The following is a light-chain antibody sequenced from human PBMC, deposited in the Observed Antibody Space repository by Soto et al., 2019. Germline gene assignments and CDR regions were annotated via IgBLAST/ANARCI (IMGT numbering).Light chain of an antibody. V-gene: IGKV1-39*01. J-gene: IGKJ5*01. CDR2: AAS. Sequence: DIQMTQSPSSLSASVGDRVTITCRASQSITNYLNWYQKKPGKAPKLLIYAASSLQRGVPSRFSGSGSGTDFTLTIGSLQPEDFAIYYCQQNYSPPPITFGQGTRLEIK. CDR1: QSITNY. CDR3: QQNYSPPPIT.